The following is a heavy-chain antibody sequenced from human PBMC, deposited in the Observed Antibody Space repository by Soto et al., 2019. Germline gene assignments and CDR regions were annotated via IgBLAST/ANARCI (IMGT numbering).Heavy chain of an antibody. CDR1: GFTFSSYA. CDR3: AKVLVRGVIISWFDP. D-gene: IGHD3-10*01. V-gene: IGHV3-23*01. CDR2: ISGSGGST. Sequence: GGSLRLSCAASGFTFSSYAMSWVRQAPGKGLEWVSAISGSGGSTYYADSVKGRFTISRDNSKNTLYLQMNSLRAEDTAVYYCAKVLVRGVIISWFDPWGQGTLVTVSS. J-gene: IGHJ5*02.